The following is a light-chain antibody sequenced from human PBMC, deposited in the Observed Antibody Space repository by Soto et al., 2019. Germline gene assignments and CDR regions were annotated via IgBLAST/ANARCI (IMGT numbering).Light chain of an antibody. CDR2: EDS. CDR1: SSDAGGYKF. V-gene: IGLV2-23*01. J-gene: IGLJ3*02. Sequence: QSALTQPASVSGSPGQSITISCTATSSDAGGYKFVSWYQQHPGKAPKVMIYEDSKRPSGVSYRFSGSKSGNTASLTISGLQAEDEAGYHWCSYSSGSTYWVFGGGTKLTVL. CDR3: CSYSSGSTYWV.